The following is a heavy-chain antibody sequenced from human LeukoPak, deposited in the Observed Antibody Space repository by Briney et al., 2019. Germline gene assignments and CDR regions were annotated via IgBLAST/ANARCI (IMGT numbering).Heavy chain of an antibody. CDR1: GSTFSSYW. Sequence: GGSLRLSCEASGSTFSSYWMRWVREAPGKGLEWVANIKQDGSEKYYVDSVKGRFTISRDNAKNSLYLQMNSLRAEDTAVYYCARDPPDYWGQGTLVTVSS. CDR2: IKQDGSEK. V-gene: IGHV3-7*01. CDR3: ARDPPDY. J-gene: IGHJ4*02.